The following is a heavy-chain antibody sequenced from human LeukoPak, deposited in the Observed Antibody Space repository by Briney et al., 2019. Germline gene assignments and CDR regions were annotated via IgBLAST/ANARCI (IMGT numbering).Heavy chain of an antibody. CDR1: DASISGHY. D-gene: IGHD1-14*01. J-gene: IGHJ3*02. V-gene: IGHV4-59*11. CDR3: ARDKISINAFDM. Sequence: SETLSLTCTVSDASISGHYLTWIRQPPEKGLEWIGYISYIGSTNYNPSLKSRVTISVDTSKNQFSLKLSSVTAADTAVYYCARDKISINAFDMWGQGTMVTVSS. CDR2: ISYIGST.